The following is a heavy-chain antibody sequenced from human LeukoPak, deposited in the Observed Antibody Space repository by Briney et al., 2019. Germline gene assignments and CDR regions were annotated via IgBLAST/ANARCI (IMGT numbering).Heavy chain of an antibody. D-gene: IGHD3-22*01. V-gene: IGHV1-46*01. CDR2: INPSGGST. Sequence: ASVKVSCKASGYTFTSYYMHWVRQAPGQGLEWMGIINPSGGSTSYAQKFQGRVTMTRDTSTGTVYMELSSLRSEDTAVYYCARERGTYYDSSGYSFDYWGQGTLVTVSS. J-gene: IGHJ4*02. CDR3: ARERGTYYDSSGYSFDY. CDR1: GYTFTSYY.